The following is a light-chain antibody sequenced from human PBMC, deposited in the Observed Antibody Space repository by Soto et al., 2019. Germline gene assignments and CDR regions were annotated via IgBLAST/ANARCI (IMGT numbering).Light chain of an antibody. CDR3: QSYDSTLNGWV. CDR1: GSKIGAGYD. Sequence: QSVLTQPPSVSGAPGLRVTISCTGSGSKIGAGYDVHWYQQLPGTAPKLLIYDNTNRPSGVPDRFSGSKSGTSVSLAITGLQAEDEADYYCQSYDSTLNGWVFGGGTKLTVL. J-gene: IGLJ3*02. V-gene: IGLV1-40*01. CDR2: DNT.